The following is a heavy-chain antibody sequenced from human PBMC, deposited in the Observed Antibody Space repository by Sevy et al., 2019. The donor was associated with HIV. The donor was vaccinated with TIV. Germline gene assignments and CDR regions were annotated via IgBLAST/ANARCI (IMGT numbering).Heavy chain of an antibody. D-gene: IGHD3-22*01. Sequence: GGSLRLSCAASGFTFSSYAMNWVRQAPGKGLEWVSGISGSGGSGDKTNYADSVKGRFTISRDDSKNSVYLQSNSLGGEDTAIYYCARKYDSSGDFDYWGQGTLVTVSS. V-gene: IGHV3-23*01. CDR1: GFTFSSYA. CDR2: ISGSGGSGDKT. CDR3: ARKYDSSGDFDY. J-gene: IGHJ4*02.